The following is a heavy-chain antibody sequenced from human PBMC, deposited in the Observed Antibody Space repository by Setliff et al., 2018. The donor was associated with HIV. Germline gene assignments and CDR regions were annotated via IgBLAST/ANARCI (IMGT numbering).Heavy chain of an antibody. D-gene: IGHD3-22*01. V-gene: IGHV1-69*13. CDR1: GGTFSGYA. Sequence: EASVKVSCKASGGTFSGYAISWVRQAPGQGLDWMGGIIPVFGTTNYAQKFQGRVTITADESTSTAYMELSSLRSEDTAVYYCARGGVYYYDSSGWSMDYWGQGTLVTVSS. J-gene: IGHJ4*02. CDR2: IIPVFGTT. CDR3: ARGGVYYYDSSGWSMDY.